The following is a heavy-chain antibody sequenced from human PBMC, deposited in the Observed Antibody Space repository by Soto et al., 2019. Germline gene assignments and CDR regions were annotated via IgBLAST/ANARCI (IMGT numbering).Heavy chain of an antibody. CDR3: ARDNYAFGYYYGMDV. Sequence: QVQLQESGPGLVKPSETLSLTCTVSGGSISSYYWSWIRQPPGKGLEWIGNIYYSGSTNYHPSLKSRVTISVYTSKNQLSLRLTSVTAADTAVYYCARDNYAFGYYYGMDVWGLGTTVTVSS. V-gene: IGHV4-59*12. CDR1: GGSISSYY. D-gene: IGHD3-16*01. CDR2: IYYSGST. J-gene: IGHJ6*02.